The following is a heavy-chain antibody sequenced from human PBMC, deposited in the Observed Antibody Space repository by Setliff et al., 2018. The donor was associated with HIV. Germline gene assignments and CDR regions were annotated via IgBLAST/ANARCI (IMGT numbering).Heavy chain of an antibody. CDR1: GFSFSDYH. CDR3: ARLDFFDSSTYPPYDS. CDR2: ISSSSSPI. J-gene: IGHJ4*02. V-gene: IGHV3-48*04. Sequence: PGESLKISCAASGFSFSDYHMNWVRQAPGKGLEWISFISSSSSPIYNADSVKGRFTISRDNAKNSLFLQMNSLRAEDTAMYYCARLDFFDSSTYPPYDSWGQGTLVTVSS. D-gene: IGHD3-22*01.